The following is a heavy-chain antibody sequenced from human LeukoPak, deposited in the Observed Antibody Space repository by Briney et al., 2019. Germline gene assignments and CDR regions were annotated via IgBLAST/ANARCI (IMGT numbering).Heavy chain of an antibody. CDR1: GYTFTSYY. CDR2: INPTGGST. J-gene: IGHJ5*02. D-gene: IGHD2-15*01. CDR3: ARYSASGYCSGGSCYSFWFDP. V-gene: IGHV1-2*06. Sequence: ASVKVSCKASGYTFTSYYMHWVRQAPGQGLEWMGLINPTGGSTGYAQKFQGRVTMTRDTSISTAYMELSRLRSDDTAVYYCARYSASGYCSGGSCYSFWFDPWGQGTLVTVSS.